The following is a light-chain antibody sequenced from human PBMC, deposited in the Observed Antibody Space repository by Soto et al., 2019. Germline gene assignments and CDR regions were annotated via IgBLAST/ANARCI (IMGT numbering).Light chain of an antibody. CDR3: QQYNSWPPIT. J-gene: IGKJ5*01. Sequence: EVVMTQSPATLSVSPGERATLSCRASESVSSNLAWYQQRPGQAPRLVIYGASTRATGIPDRFSGGGSGTEFTLTISILQSEDFAVYYCQQYNSWPPITFGQGTRLEIK. V-gene: IGKV3-15*01. CDR1: ESVSSN. CDR2: GAS.